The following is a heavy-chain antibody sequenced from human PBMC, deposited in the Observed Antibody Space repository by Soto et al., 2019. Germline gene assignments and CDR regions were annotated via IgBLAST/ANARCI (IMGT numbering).Heavy chain of an antibody. Sequence: GGSLRLSCAASGFTFDDYAMHWVRQAPGKGLEWVSLISWDGDSAYYADSVKGRFTISRDSSKNSLYLQMNSLRTEDTAFYYCVKDPIVRGRAEYFHHWGQGTLVTVSS. D-gene: IGHD1-26*01. V-gene: IGHV3-43D*04. J-gene: IGHJ1*01. CDR2: ISWDGDSA. CDR1: GFTFDDYA. CDR3: VKDPIVRGRAEYFHH.